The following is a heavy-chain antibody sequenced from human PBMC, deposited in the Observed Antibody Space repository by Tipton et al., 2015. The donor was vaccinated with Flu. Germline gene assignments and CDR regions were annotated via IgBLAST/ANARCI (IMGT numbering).Heavy chain of an antibody. D-gene: IGHD1-26*01. CDR1: GFTFDDYA. Sequence: SLRLSCAASGFTFDDYAMHWVRQAPGKGLEWVSGISWNSGSIGYADSVKGRFTISRDNAKNSLYLQMNSLRAEDTALYYCAKDPRVASGSYGPYAFDIWGQGTMVPVSS. CDR3: AKDPRVASGSYGPYAFDI. CDR2: ISWNSGSI. V-gene: IGHV3-9*01. J-gene: IGHJ3*02.